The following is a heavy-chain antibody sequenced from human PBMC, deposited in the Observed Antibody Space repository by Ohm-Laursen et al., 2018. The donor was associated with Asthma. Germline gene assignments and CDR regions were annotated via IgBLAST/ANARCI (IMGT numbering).Heavy chain of an antibody. CDR2: ISYDGTSE. V-gene: IGHV3-30-3*01. CDR1: GFTFSSYA. CDR3: ASDPYSDYIWGTCAS. D-gene: IGHD3-16*01. Sequence: LSLTCSASGFTFSSYAMHWVRQAPGKGLEWVAIISYDGTSEYYADSVKGRVTISRDDSKNTVYLQMNNLRVEDTAVYYCASDPYSDYIWGTCASWGQGALVTVSS. J-gene: IGHJ5*02.